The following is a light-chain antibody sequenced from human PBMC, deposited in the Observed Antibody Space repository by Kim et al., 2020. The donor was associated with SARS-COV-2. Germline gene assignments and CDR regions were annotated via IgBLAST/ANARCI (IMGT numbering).Light chain of an antibody. CDR1: QSVLYNSKNKNY. CDR2: WAS. Sequence: RATVNCKSSQSVLYNSKNKNYLAWYQQKPGQPPKLLIYWASAREPGVPDRFSGSGSGTDFTLTISSLQAEDVAVYYCQQYYSLPPTFGQGTKLEI. V-gene: IGKV4-1*01. CDR3: QQYYSLPPT. J-gene: IGKJ2*01.